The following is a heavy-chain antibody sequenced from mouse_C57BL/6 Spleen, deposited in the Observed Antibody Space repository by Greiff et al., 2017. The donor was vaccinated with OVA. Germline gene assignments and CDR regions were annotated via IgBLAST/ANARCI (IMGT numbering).Heavy chain of an antibody. CDR1: GYTFTSYW. CDR3: ARDGSSPRFAY. J-gene: IGHJ3*01. Sequence: VQRVESGAELVLPGASVKLSCKASGYTFTSYWMNWVKQRPGQGLEWIGEIDPSDSYTYYNQKFQGKFTLTVDKSSSTSYLQLSSLTSEDSAVYYCARDGSSPRFAYWGQGTLVTVSA. CDR2: IDPSDSYT. V-gene: IGHV1-69*01. D-gene: IGHD1-1*01.